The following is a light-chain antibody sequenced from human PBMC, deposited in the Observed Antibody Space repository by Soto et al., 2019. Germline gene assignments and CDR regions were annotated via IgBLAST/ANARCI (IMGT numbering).Light chain of an antibody. V-gene: IGLV2-11*01. Sequence: QSALTQPRSVSGSPGQSVTISCTGTSSDVGGYNYVSWYQQHPGKAPKFMIYDVSKRPSGVPDRFSGSKSGNTASLTISGLQAEDEADYYCCSYADTFVLFGGGTKVTVL. J-gene: IGLJ2*01. CDR2: DVS. CDR1: SSDVGGYNY. CDR3: CSYADTFVL.